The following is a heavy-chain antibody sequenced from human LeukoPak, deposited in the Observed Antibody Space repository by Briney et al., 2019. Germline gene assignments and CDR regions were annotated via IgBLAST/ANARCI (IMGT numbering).Heavy chain of an antibody. D-gene: IGHD5-12*01. V-gene: IGHV3-74*01. CDR1: GFTFSSYR. Sequence: GGSLRLSCAASGFTFSSYRIHWVRQAPGKGLVWVSRINTDGSSTSYADSVKGRFTISRDNAKNTLYLQMNSLRAEDTAVYYCAKAEERGYSGLDYWGQGTLVTVSS. CDR3: AKAEERGYSGLDY. CDR2: INTDGSST. J-gene: IGHJ4*02.